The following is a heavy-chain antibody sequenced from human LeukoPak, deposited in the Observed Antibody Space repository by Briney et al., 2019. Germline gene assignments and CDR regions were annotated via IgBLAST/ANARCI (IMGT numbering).Heavy chain of an antibody. D-gene: IGHD2-15*01. CDR1: GFTVSSNY. J-gene: IGHJ6*02. Sequence: GGSLRLSCAASGFTVSSNYMSWVRQAPGKGLERVSVIYSGGSTYYADSVKGRFTISRDNSKNTLYLQMNSLRAEDTAVYYCASGCSGGSCYAYYYYGMDVWGQGTTVTVSS. CDR2: IYSGGST. CDR3: ASGCSGGSCYAYYYYGMDV. V-gene: IGHV3-66*01.